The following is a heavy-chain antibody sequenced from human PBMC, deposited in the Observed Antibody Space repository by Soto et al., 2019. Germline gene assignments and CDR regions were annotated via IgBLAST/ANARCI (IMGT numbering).Heavy chain of an antibody. V-gene: IGHV4-61*08. CDR1: GGSISSGGYY. Sequence: PSETLSLTCTVSGGSISSGGYYWSWIRQHPGQGLEWIGYIYYSGSTNYNPSLKSRVTISVDTSKNQFSLKLSSVTAADTAVYYCARHEGERFGCTNGVCSAGTYNWFEPWGQGTLVTVSS. CDR2: IYYSGST. J-gene: IGHJ5*02. CDR3: ARHEGERFGCTNGVCSAGTYNWFEP. D-gene: IGHD2-8*01.